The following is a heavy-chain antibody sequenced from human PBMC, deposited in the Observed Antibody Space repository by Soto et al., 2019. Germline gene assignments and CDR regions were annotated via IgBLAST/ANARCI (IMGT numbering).Heavy chain of an antibody. V-gene: IGHV3-73*02. CDR1: GFTFSGSA. J-gene: IGHJ3*02. Sequence: EVQLVESGGGLVQPGGSLKLSCAASGFTFSGSAMHWVRQASGKGLEWVGRIRSKANSYATAYAASVKGRFTISRDDSKNTAYLQMNSLKTEDTAVYYCTRHSPTVILSDAFDIWGQGTMVTVSS. CDR3: TRHSPTVILSDAFDI. D-gene: IGHD4-4*01. CDR2: IRSKANSYAT.